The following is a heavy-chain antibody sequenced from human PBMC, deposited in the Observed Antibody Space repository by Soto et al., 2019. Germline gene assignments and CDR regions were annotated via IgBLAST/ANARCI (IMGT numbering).Heavy chain of an antibody. J-gene: IGHJ4*02. V-gene: IGHV5-51*01. CDR2: IYPGDSET. CDR1: GCSFSSYW. CDR3: ARLDSSGYHLVDY. D-gene: IGHD3-22*01. Sequence: PGESLKISCKGSGCSFSSYWIGWVRQMPGKGLEWMGTIYPGDSETTYSPSFQGQVTISADKSIRIAHLQWSSLKASDTGMYYCARLDSSGYHLVDYWGQGTLATVSS.